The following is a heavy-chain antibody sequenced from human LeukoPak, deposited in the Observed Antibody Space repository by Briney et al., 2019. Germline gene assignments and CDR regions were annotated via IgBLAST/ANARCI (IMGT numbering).Heavy chain of an antibody. CDR2: ISYDGSNK. Sequence: PGGSLRLSCAASGFTFSSYSMNWVRQAPGKGLEWVAVISYDGSNKYYADSVKGRFTISRDNSKNTLYLQMNSLRAEDTAVYYCARDRYPVGGLRYFDWPAPFDPWGQGTLVTVSS. D-gene: IGHD3-9*01. CDR3: ARDRYPVGGLRYFDWPAPFDP. V-gene: IGHV3-30*03. J-gene: IGHJ5*02. CDR1: GFTFSSYS.